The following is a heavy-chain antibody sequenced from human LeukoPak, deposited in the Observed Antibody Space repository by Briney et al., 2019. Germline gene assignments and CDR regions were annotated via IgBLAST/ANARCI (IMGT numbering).Heavy chain of an antibody. D-gene: IGHD6-13*01. Sequence: GESLKISCKGSGYTFTSYWIGWVRQMPGKGLEWMGIIYPGDSDTRYSPSFQGQVTISADKSISTAYLQWSSLKASDTAMYYCARTIAAAGSDFDYWGQGTLVTVSS. CDR1: GYTFTSYW. V-gene: IGHV5-51*01. CDR3: ARTIAAAGSDFDY. CDR2: IYPGDSDT. J-gene: IGHJ4*02.